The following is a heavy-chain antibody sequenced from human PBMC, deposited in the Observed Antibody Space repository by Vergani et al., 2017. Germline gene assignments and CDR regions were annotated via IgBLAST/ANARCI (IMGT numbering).Heavy chain of an antibody. CDR2: INQGDSEK. CDR3: ARGGSDSSWYWVY. CDR1: GFTFDDYA. D-gene: IGHD6-13*01. Sequence: EVQLVESGGGLVQPGGSLRLSCAASGFTFDDYAMHWVRQAPGKGPEWLANINQGDSEKNYVDSVKGRFTISRDNAKNSLYLQMNSLRVEDTAVYYCARGGSDSSWYWVYWGQGTLVTVSS. V-gene: IGHV3-7*01. J-gene: IGHJ4*02.